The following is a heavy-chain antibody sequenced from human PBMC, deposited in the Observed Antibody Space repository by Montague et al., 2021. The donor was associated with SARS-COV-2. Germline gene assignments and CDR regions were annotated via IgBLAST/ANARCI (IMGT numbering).Heavy chain of an antibody. V-gene: IGHV4-39*01. Sequence: SETLSLTCTVSGGAISTSSLHWGWVRQSPGKGLEWIATIYFSGSAYYNPSLKSRVSISIDTSKNKSSLQLTSVTAADTAVYYCARHAPFSDNYRRYPFNFDFWGRGTLVTASS. J-gene: IGHJ4*02. CDR3: ARHAPFSDNYRRYPFNFDF. CDR1: GGAISTSSLH. CDR2: IYFSGSA. D-gene: IGHD1-1*01.